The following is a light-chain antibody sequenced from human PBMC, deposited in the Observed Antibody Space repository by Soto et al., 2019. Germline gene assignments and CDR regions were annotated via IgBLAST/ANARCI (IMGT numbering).Light chain of an antibody. J-gene: IGLJ2*01. CDR3: QAWDDTTGVV. Sequence: ELTQPPSVSVSPGQTASITCSGGDLGNRYACWYQQKPGQSPVLVIYLDTKRPSGIPERFSGSNSGNTATLTISGTQAVDEADYYCQAWDDTTGVVFGGGTKVTVL. CDR1: DLGNRY. CDR2: LDT. V-gene: IGLV3-1*01.